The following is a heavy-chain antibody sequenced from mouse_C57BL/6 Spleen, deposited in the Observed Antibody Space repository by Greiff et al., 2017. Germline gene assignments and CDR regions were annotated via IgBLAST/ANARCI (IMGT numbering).Heavy chain of an antibody. CDR1: GFTFSNYW. Sequence: VTVEESGGGLVQPGGSMKLSCVASGFTFSNYWMNWVRQSPEKGLEWVAQIRLKSDNYATHYAESVKGRFTISRDDSKSSVYLQMNNLRAEDTGIYYCTAEFAYWGQGTLVTVSA. V-gene: IGHV6-3*01. CDR3: TAEFAY. CDR2: IRLKSDNYAT. J-gene: IGHJ3*01.